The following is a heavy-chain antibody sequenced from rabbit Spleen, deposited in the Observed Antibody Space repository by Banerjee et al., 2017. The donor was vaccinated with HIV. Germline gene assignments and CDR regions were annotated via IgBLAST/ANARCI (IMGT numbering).Heavy chain of an antibody. CDR3: VRDLGYDDYSEKGYFNL. CDR2: IDPIFGRT. J-gene: IGHJ4*01. V-gene: IGHV1S47*01. Sequence: QEQLVESGGGLVQPGESLTLSCKASGFDFNVYGLSWVRQAPGKGLEWIGYIDPIFGRTYYASWLNGRFTISSHNAQNTLSLQMNSLTAADTATYFCVRDLGYDDYSEKGYFNLWGQGTLVTVS. D-gene: IGHD2-1*01. CDR1: GFDFNVYG.